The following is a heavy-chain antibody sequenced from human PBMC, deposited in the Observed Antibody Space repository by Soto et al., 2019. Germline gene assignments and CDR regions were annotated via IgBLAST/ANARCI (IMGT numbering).Heavy chain of an antibody. D-gene: IGHD4-17*01. CDR2: INEDGSKN. CDR1: GFTFGTYW. CDR3: ARSGDVATVTDY. J-gene: IGHJ4*02. V-gene: IGHV3-7*01. Sequence: EVQLVESGGGLVQPGGSLRLSCAASGFTFGTYWMSWVRQAPGKGLEWVANINEDGSKNYYVDSVRGRFTISRDNAQKSLYLHMSSLRADDTAVYYCARSGDVATVTDYWGQGTLVTVSS.